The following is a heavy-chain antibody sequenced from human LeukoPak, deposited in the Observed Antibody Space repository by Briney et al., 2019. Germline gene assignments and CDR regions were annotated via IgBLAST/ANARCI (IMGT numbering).Heavy chain of an antibody. CDR2: INWNGGST. V-gene: IGHV3-20*04. Sequence: PGGFLRLSCAASGFTFDDYGMSWVRQAPGKGLEWVSGINWNGGSTGYADSVKGRFTISRDNAKNSLYLQMNSLRAEDTALYYCARNSSSWYPVSGSDGYDIWGQGTMVTVSS. D-gene: IGHD6-13*01. CDR1: GFTFDDYG. CDR3: ARNSSSWYPVSGSDGYDI. J-gene: IGHJ3*02.